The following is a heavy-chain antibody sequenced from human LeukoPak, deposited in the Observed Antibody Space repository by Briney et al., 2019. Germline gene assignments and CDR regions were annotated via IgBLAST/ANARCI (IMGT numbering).Heavy chain of an antibody. CDR1: GFTFSSYA. V-gene: IGHV3-30*04. J-gene: IGHJ4*02. CDR2: ISYDGSNI. D-gene: IGHD6-19*01. CDR3: ARDYSSGYYRTFDY. Sequence: GRSLRLSCAASGFTFSSYAMHWVRQAPGKGLEWVAVISYDGSNIYYADSVKGRFTISRDNSKNTLYLQMNSLRAEDTAVYYCARDYSSGYYRTFDYWGQGTLVAVSS.